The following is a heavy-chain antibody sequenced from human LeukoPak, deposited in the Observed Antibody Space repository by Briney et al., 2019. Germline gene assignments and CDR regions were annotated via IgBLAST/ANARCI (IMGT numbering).Heavy chain of an antibody. CDR2: ISSSGDTK. CDR3: ARGQFDDC. Sequence: PGGSLRLSCAAAGVTFSSYSMNLVRQAPGRGLEWVSYISSSGDTKYYADSLKGRFTISRDNAKNSLYLQMNSLRDEDTAVYYCARGQFDDCWGQGTLVTVSS. CDR1: GVTFSSYS. J-gene: IGHJ4*02. V-gene: IGHV3-48*02. D-gene: IGHD3-9*01.